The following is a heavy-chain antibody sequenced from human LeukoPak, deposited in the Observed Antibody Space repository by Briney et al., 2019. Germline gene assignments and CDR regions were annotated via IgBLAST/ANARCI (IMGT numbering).Heavy chain of an antibody. J-gene: IGHJ4*02. Sequence: SETLSLTCAVYGGSFSGYYWGWIRQPPGKGLEWIGEINHSGSTNYNPSLKSRVTISVDTSKNQFSLKLSSVTAADTAVYYCAREAESGYGAVDYWGQGTLVTVSS. D-gene: IGHD5-12*01. CDR2: INHSGST. CDR3: AREAESGYGAVDY. V-gene: IGHV4-34*01. CDR1: GGSFSGYY.